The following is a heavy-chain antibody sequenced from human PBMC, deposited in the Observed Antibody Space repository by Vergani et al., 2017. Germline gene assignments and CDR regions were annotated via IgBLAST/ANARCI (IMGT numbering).Heavy chain of an antibody. CDR3: ARAMYYDYVWGSYARGAVDI. J-gene: IGHJ3*02. Sequence: QVQLQESGPGLVKPSETLSLTCTVSGGSISSYYWSWIRQPPGKGLEWIGYIYYSGSTNYNPSLKSRVTISVDTSKNQFSLKLSSVTAADTAVYYCARAMYYDYVWGSYARGAVDIWGQGTMVTVSS. D-gene: IGHD3-16*01. V-gene: IGHV4-59*01. CDR1: GGSISSYY. CDR2: IYYSGST.